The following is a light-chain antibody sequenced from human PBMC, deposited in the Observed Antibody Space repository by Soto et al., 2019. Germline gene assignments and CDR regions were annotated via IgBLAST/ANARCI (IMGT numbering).Light chain of an antibody. CDR2: GAS. Sequence: EIVLTQAPGTLSLSLGERAALSCRASQSISNNYLAWYQQKPGQGPRLLIQGASVRATGIPDRFSGSGSGTDFTLTISRLEPEDFAVYYCQQYGSSPRTFGQGTKVDI. CDR1: QSISNNY. J-gene: IGKJ1*01. V-gene: IGKV3-20*01. CDR3: QQYGSSPRT.